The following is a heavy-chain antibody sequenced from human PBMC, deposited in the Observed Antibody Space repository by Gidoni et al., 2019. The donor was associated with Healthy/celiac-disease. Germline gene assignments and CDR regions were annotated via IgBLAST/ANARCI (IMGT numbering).Heavy chain of an antibody. V-gene: IGHV1-2*02. J-gene: IGHJ5*02. Sequence: QVQLVQSGAEVKKPGASVKVSCKASGYTFTGYYMHWVRQAPGQGLEWMGWINPNSGGTNYAQKFQGRVTMTRDTSISTAYMELSRLRSDDTAVYYCARLWATGPADIRSGRTSWGQGTLVTVSS. CDR2: INPNSGGT. CDR1: GYTFTGYY. CDR3: ARLWATGPADIRSGRTS. D-gene: IGHD2-2*02.